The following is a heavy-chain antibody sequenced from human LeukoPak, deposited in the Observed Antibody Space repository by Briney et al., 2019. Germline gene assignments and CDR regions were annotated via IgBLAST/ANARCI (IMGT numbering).Heavy chain of an antibody. J-gene: IGHJ4*02. Sequence: GESLMISCKASGYSLINHWIGWVRQMPGKGLDWMGIIYPGNADATYSPSFQGQVTISADKSTTTVYLQWSSLKASDTAMYYCARQGSYDNSGYSFDYWGQGTLVTVSS. CDR2: IYPGNADA. CDR3: ARQGSYDNSGYSFDY. V-gene: IGHV5-51*01. D-gene: IGHD3-22*01. CDR1: GYSLINHW.